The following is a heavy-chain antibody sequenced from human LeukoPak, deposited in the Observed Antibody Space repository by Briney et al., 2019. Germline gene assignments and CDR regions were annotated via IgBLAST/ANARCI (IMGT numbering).Heavy chain of an antibody. CDR3: ARAVDYGDYYYYYYGMDV. Sequence: PSETLSLTCTVSGGSISSYYWSWIRQPPGKGLEWIGYIYYSGSTNYNPSLKSRVTISVDTSKNQFSLKLSSVTAADTAGYYCARAVDYGDYYYYYYGMDVWGQGTTVTVSS. V-gene: IGHV4-59*01. J-gene: IGHJ6*02. CDR1: GGSISSYY. CDR2: IYYSGST. D-gene: IGHD4-17*01.